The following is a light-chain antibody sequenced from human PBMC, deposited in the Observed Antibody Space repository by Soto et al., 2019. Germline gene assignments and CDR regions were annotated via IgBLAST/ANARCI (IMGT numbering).Light chain of an antibody. CDR2: DAS. J-gene: IGKJ4*01. Sequence: TQSPGTLSLSPGERATLSCRASQSVASSYLGWYQQKPGKAPKLLIYDASSLESGVPSRFSGSGSGTEFTLTISSLQPDDFATYYCQQYNSYSPLTFGGGTKVDIK. CDR3: QQYNSYSPLT. V-gene: IGKV1-5*01. CDR1: QSVASSY.